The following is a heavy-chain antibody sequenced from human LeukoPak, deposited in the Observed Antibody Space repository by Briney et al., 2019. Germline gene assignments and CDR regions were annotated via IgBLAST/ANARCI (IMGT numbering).Heavy chain of an antibody. CDR1: GGTSSSYA. V-gene: IGHV1-69*04. D-gene: IGHD6-13*01. J-gene: IGHJ4*02. CDR3: ARERAGIAAAGNFDY. Sequence: SVTFPCKASGGTSSSYAVTWVRQAPGQGLEWMGRIIPILGIANYAQKFQGRVTITADKSTSTAYMELSSLRSEDTAVYYCARERAGIAAAGNFDYWGQGTLVTVSS. CDR2: IIPILGIA.